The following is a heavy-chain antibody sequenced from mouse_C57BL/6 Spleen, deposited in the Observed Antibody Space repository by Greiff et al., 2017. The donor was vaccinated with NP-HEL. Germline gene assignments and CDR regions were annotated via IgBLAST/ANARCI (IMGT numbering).Heavy chain of an antibody. J-gene: IGHJ3*01. CDR2: IDPNSGGT. V-gene: IGHV1-72*01. CDR1: GYTFTSYW. D-gene: IGHD2-3*01. Sequence: QVQLKQPGAELVKPGASVKLSCKASGYTFTSYWMHWVKQRPGRGLEWIGRIDPNSGGTKYNEKFKSKATLTVDKPSSTAYMQLSSLTSEDSAVYYCARDEDGYYGAWFAYWGQGTLVTVSA. CDR3: ARDEDGYYGAWFAY.